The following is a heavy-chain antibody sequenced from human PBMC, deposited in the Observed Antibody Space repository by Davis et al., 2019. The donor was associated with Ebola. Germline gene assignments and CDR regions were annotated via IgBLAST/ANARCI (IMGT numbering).Heavy chain of an antibody. D-gene: IGHD5-18*01. CDR2: IYYSGST. CDR3: ALGYYGYSYGLYFDL. CDR1: GGSINNYF. V-gene: IGHV4-59*08. J-gene: IGHJ4*02. Sequence: MPSETLSLTCTVSGGSINNYFWSWIRQPPGKGLEWIGYIYYSGSTNYNPSLKSRVTISVDTSKNQFSLKLTSVTAADTAVYYCALGYYGYSYGLYFDLWGQGTLVTVSS.